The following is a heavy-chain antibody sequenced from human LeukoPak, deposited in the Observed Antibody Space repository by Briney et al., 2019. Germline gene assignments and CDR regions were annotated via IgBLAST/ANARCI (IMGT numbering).Heavy chain of an antibody. CDR3: ARRPYDFWSGYYTAYYYYMDV. D-gene: IGHD3-3*01. CDR2: INHSGST. Sequence: SETLSLTCAVYGGSFSGYYWSWIRQPPGKGLEWIGEINHSGSTNYNPSLKSRVTISVDTSKNQFSLKLSSVTAADTAVYYCARRPYDFWSGYYTAYYYYMDVWGKGTTVTVSS. J-gene: IGHJ6*03. V-gene: IGHV4-34*01. CDR1: GGSFSGYY.